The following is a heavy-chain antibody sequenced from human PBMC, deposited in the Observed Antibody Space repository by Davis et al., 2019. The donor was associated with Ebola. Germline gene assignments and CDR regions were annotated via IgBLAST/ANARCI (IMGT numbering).Heavy chain of an antibody. CDR3: ARETSGTPSSDAFDI. J-gene: IGHJ3*02. CDR1: GFTVSSNY. Sequence: PGGSLRLSCAASGFTVSSNYMSWVRQAPGKGLEWVSVIYSGGSTYYADSVKGRFTISRDNSKNTLYLQMNSRRAEDTAVYYCARETSGTPSSDAFDIWGQGTMVTVSS. V-gene: IGHV3-53*01. CDR2: IYSGGST. D-gene: IGHD6-6*01.